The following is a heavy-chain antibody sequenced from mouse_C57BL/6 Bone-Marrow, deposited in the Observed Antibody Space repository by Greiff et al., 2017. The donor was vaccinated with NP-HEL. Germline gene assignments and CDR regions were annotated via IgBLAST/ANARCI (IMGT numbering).Heavy chain of an antibody. D-gene: IGHD1-1*01. CDR3: ARRSSTTVVATDWYFDV. CDR2: IDPSDSET. Sequence: QVQLQQPGAELVRPGSSVKLSCKASGYTFTSYWMHWVKQRPIQGLEWIGNIDPSDSETHYNQKFKDKATLTVDKSSSTAYMQLSSLTSEDSAVYYCARRSSTTVVATDWYFDVWGTGTTVTVSS. J-gene: IGHJ1*03. V-gene: IGHV1-52*01. CDR1: GYTFTSYW.